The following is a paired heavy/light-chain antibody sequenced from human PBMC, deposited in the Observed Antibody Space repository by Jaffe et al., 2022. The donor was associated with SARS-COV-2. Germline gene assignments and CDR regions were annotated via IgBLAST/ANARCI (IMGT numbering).Heavy chain of an antibody. J-gene: IGHJ4*02. CDR1: GDSITSSTYY. V-gene: IGHV4-39*01. Sequence: QLQLQESGPRLVKPSETLSLTCTVSGDSITSSTYYWGWIRQPPGKGLEWIGSIFYSGRTYYNPSLKSRVTMSVDTSRSQLSLKLSSVTAADTALYYCARLYIGVRPPDYWGQGTLVTVSS. D-gene: IGHD3-10*02. CDR2: IFYSGRT. CDR3: ARLYIGVRPPDY.
Light chain of an antibody. CDR3: SSYASSSTVV. CDR1: SSDVGGYNY. CDR2: DVR. J-gene: IGLJ1*01. V-gene: IGLV2-14*01. Sequence: QSALTQPASVCGSPGQSISISCTGTSSDVGGYNYVSWYQQHPGKAPKMLIYDVRNRPSGVSNRFSGSKSGNTASLTISGLQAEDEADYYCSSYASSSTVVFGTGTKVTVL.